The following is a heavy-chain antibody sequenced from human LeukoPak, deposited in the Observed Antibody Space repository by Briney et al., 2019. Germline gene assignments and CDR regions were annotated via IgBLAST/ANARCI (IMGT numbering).Heavy chain of an antibody. CDR1: GGSFSGYY. Sequence: SETLSLTCAVYGGSFSGYYWSWIRQPPGQGLEWIGEINHSGSTNYNPSLKSRVTISVDTSKNQFSLKLSSVTAADTAVYYCARGPRATKSWLHYFDYWGQGTLVTVSS. V-gene: IGHV4-34*01. J-gene: IGHJ4*02. D-gene: IGHD1-26*01. CDR2: INHSGST. CDR3: ARGPRATKSWLHYFDY.